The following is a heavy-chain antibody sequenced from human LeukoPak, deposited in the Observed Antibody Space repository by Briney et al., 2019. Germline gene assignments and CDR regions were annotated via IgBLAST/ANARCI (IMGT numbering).Heavy chain of an antibody. CDR1: GGTFSSYA. Sequence: SVKVSCKASGGTFSSYAISWVRQAPGQGLEWMGGIIPIFGTANYAQKFQGRVTITADESTSTAYMELSSLRSEDTAVYYCARSQLGGIAAHLYYFDHWGQGTLVTVSS. V-gene: IGHV1-69*01. J-gene: IGHJ4*02. CDR3: ARSQLGGIAAHLYYFDH. D-gene: IGHD6-13*01. CDR2: IIPIFGTA.